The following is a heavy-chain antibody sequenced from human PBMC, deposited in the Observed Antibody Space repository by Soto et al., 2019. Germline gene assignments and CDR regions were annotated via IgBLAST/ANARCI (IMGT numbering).Heavy chain of an antibody. Sequence: QVQLQESGPGLVKPSETLSLTCTVSGGSINNYYWSWIRQPPGKGLEWIGYIYYSGSTNYNPSLKSRVTISIDTSKNQFSLKLSSVTAADTAVYYCARLNSRQIPHNYLWYIPVWGKGSTVIVSS. V-gene: IGHV4-59*08. CDR3: ARLNSRQIPHNYLWYIPV. D-gene: IGHD4-4*01. J-gene: IGHJ6*04. CDR2: IYYSGST. CDR1: GGSINNYY.